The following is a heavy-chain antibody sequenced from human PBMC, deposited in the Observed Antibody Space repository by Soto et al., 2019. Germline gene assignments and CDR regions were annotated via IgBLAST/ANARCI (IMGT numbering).Heavy chain of an antibody. CDR2: INPNSGGT. CDR3: ARDVRGVTGFDY. V-gene: IGHV1-2*02. Sequence: ASVMVSCKXSGYTFTGYYMHWVRQAPGQGLEWMGWINPNSGGTNYAQKFQGRVTMTRDTSISTAYMELSRLRSDDTAVYYCARDVRGVTGFDYWGQGTLVTVSS. J-gene: IGHJ4*02. CDR1: GYTFTGYY. D-gene: IGHD3-10*02.